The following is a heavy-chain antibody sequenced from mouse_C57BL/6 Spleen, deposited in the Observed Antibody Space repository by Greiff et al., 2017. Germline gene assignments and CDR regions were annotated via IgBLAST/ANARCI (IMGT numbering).Heavy chain of an antibody. CDR2: IDPETGGT. D-gene: IGHD2-3*01. Sequence: VQLQQSGAELVRPGASVTLSCKASGYTFTDYEMHWVKQTPVHGLEWIGAIDPETGGTAYNQKFKGKAILTADKSSSTAYMELRSLTSEDSAVYYCTRDYDGYYGYYFDYWGQGTTLTVSS. J-gene: IGHJ2*01. V-gene: IGHV1-15*01. CDR1: GYTFTDYE. CDR3: TRDYDGYYGYYFDY.